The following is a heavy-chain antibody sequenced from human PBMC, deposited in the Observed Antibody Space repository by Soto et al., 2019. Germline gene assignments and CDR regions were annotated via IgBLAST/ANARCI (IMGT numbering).Heavy chain of an antibody. Sequence: PSETLSLTRTVSGGSVSSGTNYWSWIRQPPGKGLEWIGYLFNSGSTNYNPSLKSRVTISVDTSKNQFSLKLSSVTAADTAMYHCARASGSLKPRVWFNPWGQGTLVTVSS. D-gene: IGHD1-26*01. V-gene: IGHV4-61*01. CDR1: GGSVSSGTNY. CDR2: LFNSGST. J-gene: IGHJ5*02. CDR3: ARASGSLKPRVWFNP.